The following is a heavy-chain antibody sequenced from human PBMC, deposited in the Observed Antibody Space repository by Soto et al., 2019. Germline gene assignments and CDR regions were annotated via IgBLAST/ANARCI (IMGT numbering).Heavy chain of an antibody. D-gene: IGHD2-2*01. Sequence: QVQLVESGGGLVQPGRSLRLSCAASGFKFSCYGMHWVRQSPGKGLEWVGLIWYDGYVRYYGDSVKGRFTISRADSKSTLCLQMNTLRAKDTAVYYCAQVRFCSSSTCYGYLDSWGPGTLFTVSS. CDR1: GFKFSCYG. J-gene: IGHJ4*02. CDR2: IWYDGYVR. CDR3: AQVRFCSSSTCYGYLDS. V-gene: IGHV3-33*06.